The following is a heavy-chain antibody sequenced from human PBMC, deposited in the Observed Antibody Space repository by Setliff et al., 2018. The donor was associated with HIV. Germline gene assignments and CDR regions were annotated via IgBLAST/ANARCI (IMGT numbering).Heavy chain of an antibody. CDR1: GGSFSTYY. V-gene: IGHV4-4*07. CDR2: VHSTGTT. D-gene: IGHD7-27*01. CDR3: ARVSPLTHYDYMDM. J-gene: IGHJ6*03. Sequence: SETLSLTCTVSGGSFSTYYWSWIRQPAGEGPEYIGRVHSTGTTIYNPSLKSRVTMSVDTSKNQLYLHLSSVTAADTAVYYCARVSPLTHYDYMDMWGKGTTVTVSS.